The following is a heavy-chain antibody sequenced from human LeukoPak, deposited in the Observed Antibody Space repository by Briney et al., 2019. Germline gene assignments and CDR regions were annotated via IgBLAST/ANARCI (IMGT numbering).Heavy chain of an antibody. J-gene: IGHJ4*02. D-gene: IGHD3-16*01. Sequence: GGSLRLSCAASTFTFSTYSMNWVRQAPGKGLEWVSSISRSSSYIYYADSVKGRFTISRDNAKNSVYLQMKRLRAEDRAVYYSTTRLIGAWDYWGQGTLVTVSS. CDR2: ISRSSSYI. CDR3: TTRLIGAWDY. CDR1: TFTFSTYS. V-gene: IGHV3-21*01.